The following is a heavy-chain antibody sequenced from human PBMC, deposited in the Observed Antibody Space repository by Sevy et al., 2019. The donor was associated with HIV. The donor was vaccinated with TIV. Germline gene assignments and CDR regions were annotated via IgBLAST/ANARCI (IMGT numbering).Heavy chain of an antibody. V-gene: IGHV3-48*03. Sequence: GGSLRLSCAASGFTFSSYEMNWVRQAPGKGLEWVSYISSSGSTIYYADSVKGRFTISRDNAKNSLYLQMNSLRAEDTAVYYCARGGNCGGDCYPYNWFDPWGQGTLVTVS. J-gene: IGHJ5*02. D-gene: IGHD2-21*02. CDR3: ARGGNCGGDCYPYNWFDP. CDR2: ISSSGSTI. CDR1: GFTFSSYE.